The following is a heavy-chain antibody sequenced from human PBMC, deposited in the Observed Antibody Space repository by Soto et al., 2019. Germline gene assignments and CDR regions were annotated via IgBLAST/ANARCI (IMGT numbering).Heavy chain of an antibody. CDR3: ARGGSGSYAGYYYYGMDV. CDR1: GFTFSSYW. D-gene: IGHD1-26*01. J-gene: IGHJ6*02. CDR2: INSDGSST. Sequence: GGSLRLSCAASGFTFSSYWMHWVRQAPGKGLVWVSRINSDGSSTSYADSVKGRFTISRDNAKNTLYLQMNSLRAEDTAVYYCARGGSGSYAGYYYYGMDVWGQGTTVTVSS. V-gene: IGHV3-74*01.